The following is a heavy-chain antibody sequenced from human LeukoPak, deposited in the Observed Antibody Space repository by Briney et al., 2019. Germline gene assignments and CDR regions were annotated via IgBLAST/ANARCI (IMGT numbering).Heavy chain of an antibody. Sequence: GASVKVSCKASGGTFSSYAISWVRQAPGQGLEWMGRIIPILGIANYAQKFQGRVTITADKSTSTAYMELSSLRSEDTAVYYCAREATVTNDGYYFDYWGQGTLVTVSS. CDR2: IIPILGIA. D-gene: IGHD4-17*01. J-gene: IGHJ4*02. CDR1: GGTFSSYA. CDR3: AREATVTNDGYYFDY. V-gene: IGHV1-69*04.